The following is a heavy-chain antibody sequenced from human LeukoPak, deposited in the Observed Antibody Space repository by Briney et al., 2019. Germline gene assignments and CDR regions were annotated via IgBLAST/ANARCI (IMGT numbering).Heavy chain of an antibody. V-gene: IGHV3-30-3*01. CDR2: ISYDGSNK. D-gene: IGHD6-13*01. J-gene: IGHJ4*02. Sequence: GRSLRLSCAASGFTFSSYAMPWVRQAPGKGLEWVAVISYDGSNKYYADSVKGRFTISRDNSKNTLYLQMNSLRAEDTAVYYCARDLLRATVVVSSWTHDYWGQGTLVTVSS. CDR3: ARDLLRATVVVSSWTHDY. CDR1: GFTFSSYA.